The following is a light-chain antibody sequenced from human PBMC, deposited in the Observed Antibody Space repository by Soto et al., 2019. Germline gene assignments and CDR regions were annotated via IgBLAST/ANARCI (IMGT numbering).Light chain of an antibody. J-gene: IGLJ1*01. CDR1: SSDIGAYNY. Sequence: QSVLTQPASVSASPGQSITISCTGTSSDIGAYNYISWYQQHPGKAPKLLIYEVTNRPSGISNRFSGSRSGNTASLRISGLQAEDEGDYYCSSFSSAIAFVFGTGTKVTVL. CDR2: EVT. CDR3: SSFSSAIAFV. V-gene: IGLV2-14*01.